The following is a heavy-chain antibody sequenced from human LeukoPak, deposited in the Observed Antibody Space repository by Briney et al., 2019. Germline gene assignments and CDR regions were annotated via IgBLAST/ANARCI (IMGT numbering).Heavy chain of an antibody. D-gene: IGHD3-22*01. CDR1: GFTFSSYA. CDR3: ARDRGYYDSSGLVDY. V-gene: IGHV3-30-3*01. Sequence: PGGSLRLSCAASGFTFSSYAMSWVRQAPGKGLEWVAVISYDGSNKYYADSVKGRFTISRDNSKNTLYLQMNSLRAEDTAVYYCARDRGYYDSSGLVDYWGQGTLVTVSS. J-gene: IGHJ4*02. CDR2: ISYDGSNK.